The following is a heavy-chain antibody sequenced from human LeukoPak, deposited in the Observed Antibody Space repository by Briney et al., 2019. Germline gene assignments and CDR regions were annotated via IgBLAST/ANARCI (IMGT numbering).Heavy chain of an antibody. J-gene: IGHJ6*03. V-gene: IGHV6-1*01. CDR3: ARDADVAVAGTYCSCYIDV. D-gene: IGHD6-19*01. Sequence: SQTLSLSCAISGDTVFSNSAAWDWLRPSPWRGREWLRRTYCRTTWYNEYAISVKSGISINPDTSKNQFSLHLNSVTPEDTADYYCARDADVAVAGTYCSCYIDVWGKGTAVTVSS. CDR2: TYCRTTWYN. CDR1: GDTVFSNSAA.